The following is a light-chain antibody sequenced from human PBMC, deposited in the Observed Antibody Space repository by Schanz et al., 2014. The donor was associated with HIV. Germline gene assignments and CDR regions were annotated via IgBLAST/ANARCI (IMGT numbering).Light chain of an antibody. V-gene: IGKV3-20*01. CDR3: QQYGSSPDT. J-gene: IGKJ1*01. Sequence: EIVLTQSPGTLSLSPGERATLSCRASQSVSSSSLAWYQQKPGQAPSLLISGASSRATGIPDRFSGGGSGTDFTLTISRLEPEDFAVYYCQQYGSSPDTFGQGTKVEIK. CDR1: QSVSSSS. CDR2: GAS.